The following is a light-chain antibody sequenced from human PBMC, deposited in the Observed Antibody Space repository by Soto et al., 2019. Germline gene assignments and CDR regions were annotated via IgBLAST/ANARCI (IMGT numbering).Light chain of an antibody. CDR2: VGTGGIVG. Sequence: QSVLTQPPSASASLGASVTLTCTLSCGYSNYKVDWYQQRPGKGPRFVMRVGTGGIVGSKGDGIPDRFSVLGSGLNRYLTIKNVQEEDESDYHCGADHGSGSNFVRVFGGGTQLTVL. CDR3: GADHGSGSNFVRV. CDR1: CGYSNYK. V-gene: IGLV9-49*01. J-gene: IGLJ7*01.